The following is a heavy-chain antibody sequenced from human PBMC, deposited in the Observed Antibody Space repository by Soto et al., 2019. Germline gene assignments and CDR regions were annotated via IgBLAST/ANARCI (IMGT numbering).Heavy chain of an antibody. V-gene: IGHV1-46*01. Sequence: ASVKVSCKASGYTFTSYYMHWVRQAPGQGLEWMGIINPSGGSTSYAQKFQGRVAMTRDTSTSTVYMELSSLRSEDTAVYYCARGAAAAGTEYYYYYYGMDVWGQGTTVTVSS. D-gene: IGHD6-13*01. CDR3: ARGAAAAGTEYYYYYYGMDV. J-gene: IGHJ6*02. CDR2: INPSGGST. CDR1: GYTFTSYY.